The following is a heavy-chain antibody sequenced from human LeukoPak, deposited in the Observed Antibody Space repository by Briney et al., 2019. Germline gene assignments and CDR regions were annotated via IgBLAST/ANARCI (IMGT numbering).Heavy chain of an antibody. CDR2: MKEDGGEI. D-gene: IGHD4-23*01. CDR1: AFTFSSYW. J-gene: IGHJ4*02. V-gene: IGHV3-7*01. Sequence: GGSLRLSCEASAFTFSSYWMSWVRQAPGKGLEWVANMKEDGGEINYVDSVKGRFTISRDNAKKSLFLQMNSLRVEDTAVYYCARDRGYSTFDYWAQGTLVTVSS. CDR3: ARDRGYSTFDY.